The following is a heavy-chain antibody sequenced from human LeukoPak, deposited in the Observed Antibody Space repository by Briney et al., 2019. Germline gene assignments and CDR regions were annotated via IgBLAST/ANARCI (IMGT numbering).Heavy chain of an antibody. CDR2: INPNSGGT. CDR3: ARAGSSSGSYSLSAITSGFDP. D-gene: IGHD3-10*01. J-gene: IGHJ5*02. Sequence: GASVKVSCKASGYTFTGYYMHWVRQAPGQGLEWMGWINPNSGGTNYAQKFQGRVTMTRDTSISSAYMELGRLRSDDTAVYYCARAGSSSGSYSLSAITSGFDPWGQGTLVTVSS. CDR1: GYTFTGYY. V-gene: IGHV1-2*02.